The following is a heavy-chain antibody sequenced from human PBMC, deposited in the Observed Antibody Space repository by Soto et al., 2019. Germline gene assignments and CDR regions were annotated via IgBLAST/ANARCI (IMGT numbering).Heavy chain of an antibody. D-gene: IGHD6-13*01. CDR2: IYHSGST. J-gene: IGHJ4*02. CDR1: GDSIRSSKW. Sequence: SETLSLTFAVSGDSIRSSKWWRWVRQPRGKGMEWIGEIYHSGSTNYNPSLKSRVIISVDKSKNQFSLKLSSVTDADTAVYYCARGERQQQRDYWGQGTLVTVSS. V-gene: IGHV4-4*02. CDR3: ARGERQQQRDY.